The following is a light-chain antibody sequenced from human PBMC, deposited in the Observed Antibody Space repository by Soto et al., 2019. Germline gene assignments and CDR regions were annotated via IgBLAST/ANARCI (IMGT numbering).Light chain of an antibody. V-gene: IGKV3-20*01. CDR3: QQYGFSPIS. Sequence: EIVLTQSPGTLSFSPGERATLSCRASQSVSSSYLAWYQQKPGQAPRLLIYDASTRATGVPDRFSGSGSGPEYTFTITRLEPEDFAVYSCQQYGFSPISFGQGTRLEIK. CDR2: DAS. CDR1: QSVSSSY. J-gene: IGKJ5*01.